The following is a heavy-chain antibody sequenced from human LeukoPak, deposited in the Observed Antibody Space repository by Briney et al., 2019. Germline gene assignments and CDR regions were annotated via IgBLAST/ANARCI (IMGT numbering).Heavy chain of an antibody. CDR3: GRDGRQKVRGVTDY. V-gene: IGHV1-18*04. Sequence: ASVKVSCKASGYTFTSYGISWVRQAPGQGLEWMGWISAYNGNTNYAQKLQGRVTMTTDTSTSTAYMEPRSLRSDDTAVYYCGRDGRQKVRGVTDYWGQGTLVTVSS. CDR2: ISAYNGNT. CDR1: GYTFTSYG. D-gene: IGHD3-10*01. J-gene: IGHJ4*02.